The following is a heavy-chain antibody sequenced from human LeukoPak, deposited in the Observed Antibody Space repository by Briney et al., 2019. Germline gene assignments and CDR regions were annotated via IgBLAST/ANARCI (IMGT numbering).Heavy chain of an antibody. Sequence: SETLSLTSTVSGGSISSYYWSWIRQPPGKGLEWIGYIYYSGSTNYNPSLKSRVTISVDTSRNQFSLKLSSVTAADTAVYYCAREGTTVTHDDAFDIWGQGTMVTVSS. CDR2: IYYSGST. D-gene: IGHD4-17*01. V-gene: IGHV4-59*01. CDR3: AREGTTVTHDDAFDI. J-gene: IGHJ3*02. CDR1: GGSISSYY.